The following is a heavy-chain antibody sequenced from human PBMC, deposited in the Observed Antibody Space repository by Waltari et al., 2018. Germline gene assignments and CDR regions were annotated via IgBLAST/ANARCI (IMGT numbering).Heavy chain of an antibody. CDR3: ARAPFGGYDYIGGTYRYFYYYMDV. CDR1: GESFSGLY. V-gene: IGHV4-34*01. CDR2: IYHDGSP. D-gene: IGHD3-16*02. J-gene: IGHJ6*03. Sequence: QVRLQQWGTGLLKPSETLSLTCAVYGESFSGLYWSWIRQPPGKGLEGLGEIYHDGSPNYNPSLKSRVTMSVDTSKNQFSLNLSSVTAADTAVYYCARAPFGGYDYIGGTYRYFYYYMDVWGKGTTVTVSS.